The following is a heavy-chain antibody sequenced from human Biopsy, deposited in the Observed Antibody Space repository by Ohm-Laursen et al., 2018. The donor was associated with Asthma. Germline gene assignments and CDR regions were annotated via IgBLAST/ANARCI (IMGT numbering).Heavy chain of an antibody. J-gene: IGHJ4*02. Sequence: SLRLSCSASGFTFRSYAMHWVRQAPGKGLEWVAVGGSYYDGGLKYYADSVNGRFTVSRDNSKNTLHLEMNSLRVEDTAVYYCPKDVFPGWELRRGPDYWGQGTLVTGSS. D-gene: IGHD1-26*01. V-gene: IGHV3-30-3*02. CDR2: GGSYYDGGLK. CDR3: PKDVFPGWELRRGPDY. CDR1: GFTFRSYA.